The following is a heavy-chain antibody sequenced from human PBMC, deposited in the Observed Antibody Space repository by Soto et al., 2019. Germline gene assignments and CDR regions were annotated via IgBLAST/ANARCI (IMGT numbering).Heavy chain of an antibody. CDR2: IKSKNDGETT. V-gene: IGHV3-15*07. CDR1: GFTFNSAW. J-gene: IGHJ4*02. CDR3: TTDRPGERADWGLDF. D-gene: IGHD7-27*01. Sequence: EVQLMESGGGSVKPGGSLGLSCAASGFTFNSAWLNWVRQAPGKGLEWVGRIKSKNDGETTNYPAPGTGRFAISRDDSKHTVYLQMNSLKTEDTAVYYCTTDRPGERADWGLDFWGEGTLVTVSS.